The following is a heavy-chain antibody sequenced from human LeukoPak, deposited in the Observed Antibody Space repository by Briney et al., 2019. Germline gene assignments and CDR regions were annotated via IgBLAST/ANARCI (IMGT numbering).Heavy chain of an antibody. D-gene: IGHD1-14*01. Sequence: QSGGSLRLSCAASGFTFSNYGMHWVRQAPGKGLEWVAVIWYDGSIKFYADSVKGRFTISRDNSKNTLYLQMNSLRAGDTALYYCAKDGNWNHGFDPWGQGTLVTVSS. CDR1: GFTFSNYG. CDR3: AKDGNWNHGFDP. CDR2: IWYDGSIK. J-gene: IGHJ5*02. V-gene: IGHV3-33*06.